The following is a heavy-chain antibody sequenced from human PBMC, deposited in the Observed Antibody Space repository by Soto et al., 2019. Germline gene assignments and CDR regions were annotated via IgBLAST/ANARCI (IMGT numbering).Heavy chain of an antibody. J-gene: IGHJ4*02. D-gene: IGHD1-20*01. Sequence: SETLSLTCTVSGDSISSVSNYWGWIRQPPGKGLEWIASVYYNGNTYYNPSLKSRVTISVDTSKNQFSLKLNSVTAADTAVYYCARRRGVTGTTAHFDYWGQGTLVTVSS. CDR2: VYYNGNT. CDR3: ARRRGVTGTTAHFDY. CDR1: GDSISSVSNY. V-gene: IGHV4-39*01.